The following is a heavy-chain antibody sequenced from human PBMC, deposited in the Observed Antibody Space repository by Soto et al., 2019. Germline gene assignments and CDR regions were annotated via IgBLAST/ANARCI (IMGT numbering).Heavy chain of an antibody. CDR3: ARGMTTLDY. Sequence: TSETLSLTCAVSGGSISSGGYSWSWIRQPPGKGLEWIGYIYHSGSTYYNPSLKSRVTISVDRSKNQFSLKLSSVTAADTAVYYCARGMTTLDYWGQGTLVTVSS. D-gene: IGHD4-17*01. CDR2: IYHSGST. J-gene: IGHJ4*02. CDR1: GGSISSGGYS. V-gene: IGHV4-30-2*01.